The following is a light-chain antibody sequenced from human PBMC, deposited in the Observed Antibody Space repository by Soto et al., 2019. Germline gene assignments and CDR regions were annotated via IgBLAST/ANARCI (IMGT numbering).Light chain of an antibody. V-gene: IGLV3-27*01. Sequence: SYELTQPSSVSVSPGQTARITCSGDVLAKKYARWFQQKPGQAPVLVIYKDNERPSGIPERFSGSSSGTTVTLTISGAQAEDEADYYCYSAADNNMVFGGGTKVTVL. CDR3: YSAADNNMV. CDR2: KDN. J-gene: IGLJ3*02. CDR1: VLAKKY.